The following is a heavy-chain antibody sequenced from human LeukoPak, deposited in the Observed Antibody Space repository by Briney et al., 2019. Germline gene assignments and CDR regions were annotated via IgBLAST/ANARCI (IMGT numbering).Heavy chain of an antibody. CDR2: INHSGST. V-gene: IGHV4-34*01. D-gene: IGHD3-22*01. CDR3: ARGGYYYDSSGYYSWYFDY. CDR1: GGSFSGYY. Sequence: PSETLSLTCAVYGGSFSGYYWSWIRQPPGKGLEWIGEINHSGSTNYNPSLKSRVTISVDTSKNQFSLKLSSVTAADTVVYYCARGGYYYDSSGYYSWYFDYWGQGTLVTVSS. J-gene: IGHJ4*02.